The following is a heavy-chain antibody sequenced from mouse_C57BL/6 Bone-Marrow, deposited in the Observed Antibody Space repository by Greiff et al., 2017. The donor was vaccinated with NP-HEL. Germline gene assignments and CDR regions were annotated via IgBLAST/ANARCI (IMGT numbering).Heavy chain of an antibody. D-gene: IGHD2-5*01. CDR1: GFTFSDYG. V-gene: IGHV5-17*01. J-gene: IGHJ4*01. Sequence: EVQLKESGGGLVKPGGSLKLSCAASGFTFSDYGMHWVRQAPEKGLEWVAYISSGSSTIYYADTVKGRFTISRDNAKNTLFLQMTSLRSEDTAMYYCARAYYSNYDYAMDYWGQGTSVTVSS. CDR3: ARAYYSNYDYAMDY. CDR2: ISSGSSTI.